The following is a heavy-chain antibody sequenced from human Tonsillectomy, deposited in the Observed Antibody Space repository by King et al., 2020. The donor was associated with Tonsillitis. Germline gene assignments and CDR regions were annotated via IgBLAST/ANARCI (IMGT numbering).Heavy chain of an antibody. J-gene: IGHJ6*02. CDR2: IYDSGPT. D-gene: IGHD5/OR15-5a*01. CDR3: ARGDSVNYYYGMDV. CDR1: GGSISSGSYF. V-gene: IGHV4-31*03. Sequence: QLQESGPGLVKPLQTLSLTCTVSGGSISSGSYFWSWIRQHPGKGLEWIGYIYDSGPTYYNPSLKSRVTISTNTPKNQFSMKLSSVTAADTAVYYCARGDSVNYYYGMDVWGQGTTVTVSS.